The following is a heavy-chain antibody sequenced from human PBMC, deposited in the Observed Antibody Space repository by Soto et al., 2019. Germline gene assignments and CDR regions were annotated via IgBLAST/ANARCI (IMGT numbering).Heavy chain of an antibody. Sequence: GGSLRLSCAASGFTFSGYAMSWVRQAPGKGLEWVSAISGSGGSTYYADSVKGRFTISRDNSKNTLYLQMNSLRAEDTAVYYCAKDRIQLWSPSAPYYFDYWGQGTLVTVSS. D-gene: IGHD5-18*01. CDR1: GFTFSGYA. CDR3: AKDRIQLWSPSAPYYFDY. V-gene: IGHV3-23*01. J-gene: IGHJ4*02. CDR2: ISGSGGST.